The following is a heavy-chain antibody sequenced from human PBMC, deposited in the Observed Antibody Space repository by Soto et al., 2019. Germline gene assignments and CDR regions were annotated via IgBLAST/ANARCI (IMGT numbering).Heavy chain of an antibody. CDR2: ISYSGYT. CDR3: ARRQKLGSERGCFYMDV. D-gene: IGHD3-10*01. Sequence: QVQLQESGPGLVKPSETLSLTCAVSGDSISSNYWSWILQPPGKGPEWIGYISYSGYTNYNPSLKGRVTISSDTSNNHISLRLSAVTAADTAVYYCARRQKLGSERGCFYMDVWGRGTTFPVSS. J-gene: IGHJ6*03. CDR1: GDSISSNY. V-gene: IGHV4-59*01.